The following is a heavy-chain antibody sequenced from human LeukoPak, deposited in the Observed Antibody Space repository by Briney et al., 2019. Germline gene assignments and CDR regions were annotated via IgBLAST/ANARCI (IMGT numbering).Heavy chain of an antibody. CDR1: GYSFTNYW. J-gene: IGHJ4*02. CDR2: IDPSDSYT. Sequence: GESLKISCQGSGYSFTNYWISWVRQMPGKGLEWMVRIDPSDSYTNYSPSFQGHVTISADKSISTAYLQWSSLKASDTAMYYCARHRGYNSGHHDYWGQGTLVTVSS. V-gene: IGHV5-10-1*01. CDR3: ARHRGYNSGHHDY. D-gene: IGHD5-18*01.